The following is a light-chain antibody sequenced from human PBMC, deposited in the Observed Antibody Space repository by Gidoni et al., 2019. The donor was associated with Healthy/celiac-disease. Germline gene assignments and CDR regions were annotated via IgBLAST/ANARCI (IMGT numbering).Light chain of an antibody. V-gene: IGKV3-15*01. J-gene: IGKJ1*01. CDR3: QQYNNWPSWT. CDR1: QSVSSN. Sequence: EIVMTQSPATLSVSPGERATLSCRASQSVSSNLAWYQQKPGQAPRLLIYGASTRATGIPAWFRGSGSGTEFPLTISSLQSADFAVYYCQQYNNWPSWTFGQGTKVEIK. CDR2: GAS.